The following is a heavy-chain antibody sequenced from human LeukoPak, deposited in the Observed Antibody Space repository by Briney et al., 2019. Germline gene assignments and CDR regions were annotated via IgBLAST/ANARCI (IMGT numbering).Heavy chain of an antibody. Sequence: GGSLRLSCVASGFTFSRYWMHWVRHAPGKGLVWVSRISNDGSSTNYADSVKGRFTISRDNAKSTLYLEMNSLRAEDTAVYYCARGVFAGDLLTGYWYFDLWGRGTLVTVSS. V-gene: IGHV3-74*01. CDR2: ISNDGSST. CDR3: ARGVFAGDLLTGYWYFDL. CDR1: GFTFSRYW. J-gene: IGHJ2*01. D-gene: IGHD1-20*01.